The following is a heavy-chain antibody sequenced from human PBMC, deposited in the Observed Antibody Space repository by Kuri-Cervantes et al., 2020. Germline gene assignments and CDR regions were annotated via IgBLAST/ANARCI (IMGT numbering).Heavy chain of an antibody. D-gene: IGHD6-13*01. J-gene: IGHJ6*02. Sequence: GESLKISCAASGFTFSGYWMSWVRQAPGKGLEWVANIKQDGSEKYYVDSMKGRFTISRDNAKNSLYLQMNSLRAEDTAVYYCARGWQQLVDSSYYYYYGMDVWGQGTTVTVSS. CDR3: ARGWQQLVDSSYYYYYGMDV. CDR1: GFTFSGYW. CDR2: IKQDGSEK. V-gene: IGHV3-7*01.